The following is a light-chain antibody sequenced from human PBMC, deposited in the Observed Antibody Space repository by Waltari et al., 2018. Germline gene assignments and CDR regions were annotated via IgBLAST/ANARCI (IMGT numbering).Light chain of an antibody. V-gene: IGLV1-51*02. CDR3: SAWDNSLSADL. Sequence: QSVLTQPPSVSAAPGQRVTIPCSGGTSNIGTNYVSWYQQVPGTAPKLLICQDNKRPSGVSDRFSGSKSDTSASLAITGLQTGDEADYYCSAWDNSLSADLFGSGTKLTVL. J-gene: IGLJ6*01. CDR1: TSNIGTNY. CDR2: QDN.